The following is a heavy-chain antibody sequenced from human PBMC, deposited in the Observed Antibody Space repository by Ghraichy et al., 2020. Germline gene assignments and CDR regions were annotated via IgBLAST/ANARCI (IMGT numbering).Heavy chain of an antibody. CDR2: IKKDGSEK. CDR3: ARDLGSGWYFDY. CDR1: GFTFSGYW. V-gene: IGHV3-7*01. Sequence: GESLNISCAASGFTFSGYWMSWVRQAPGKGLEWVSNIKKDGSEKYYVDSVKGRFTISRDNAKNSLYLQMNSLRAEDTAVYYCARDLGSGWYFDYWCQGTLVTVSS. J-gene: IGHJ4*02. D-gene: IGHD6-19*01.